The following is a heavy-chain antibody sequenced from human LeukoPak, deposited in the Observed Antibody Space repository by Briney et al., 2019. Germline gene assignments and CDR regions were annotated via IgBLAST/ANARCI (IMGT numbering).Heavy chain of an antibody. J-gene: IGHJ4*02. D-gene: IGHD6-13*01. Sequence: GGSLRLSCAASGFTFSSYGMSWVRQAPGKGLEWVSAISGSGGSTYYADSVKGRFTISRDNSKNTLYLQMNSLRAEDTAVYYCAKDLVAAAGTGDYFDYWGQGTLVTVSS. CDR3: AKDLVAAAGTGDYFDY. CDR2: ISGSGGST. CDR1: GFTFSSYG. V-gene: IGHV3-23*01.